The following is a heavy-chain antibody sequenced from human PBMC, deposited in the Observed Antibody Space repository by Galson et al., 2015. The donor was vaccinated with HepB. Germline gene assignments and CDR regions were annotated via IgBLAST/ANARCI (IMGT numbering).Heavy chain of an antibody. Sequence: ALRLSCAASGFTFYRYWMGWVRQAPGKGLEWVAIINQDGGEQYSVNSVRGRFTISRDNAKNSIYLQMNSLRVEDTAVYYCARDPREQWLVPTFLFDSWGQGTLVTVSS. CDR1: GFTFYRYW. J-gene: IGHJ4*02. V-gene: IGHV3-7*01. CDR3: ARDPREQWLVPTFLFDS. CDR2: INQDGGEQ. D-gene: IGHD6-19*01.